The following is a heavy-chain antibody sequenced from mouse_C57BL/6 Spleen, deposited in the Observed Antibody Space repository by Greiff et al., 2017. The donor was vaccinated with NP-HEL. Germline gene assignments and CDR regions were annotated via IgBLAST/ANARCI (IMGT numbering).Heavy chain of an antibody. CDR1: GYSITSGYD. V-gene: IGHV3-1*01. D-gene: IGHD1-1*01. J-gene: IGHJ3*01. Sequence: EVQLQQSGPGMVKPSQSLSLTCTVTGYSITSGYDWHWIRHFPGNKLEWMGYISYSGSTNYNPSLKSRISITHDTSKNHFFLKLNSVTTEDTATYYCAREGDGTGFAYGGQGTLVTVSA. CDR2: ISYSGST. CDR3: AREGDGTGFAY.